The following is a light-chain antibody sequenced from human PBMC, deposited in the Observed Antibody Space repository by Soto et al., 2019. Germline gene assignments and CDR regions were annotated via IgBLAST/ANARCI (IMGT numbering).Light chain of an antibody. CDR2: LGY. CDR3: MQTLQAPKT. CDR1: QSLLHSNGDTY. V-gene: IGKV2-28*01. J-gene: IGKJ3*01. Sequence: EIVLTQSPLYLPVTPGEPASISCRSSQSLLHSNGDTYLDWYLQKPGQSPQLLVYLGYNRASGVPGRFRGTGSGADFTLRISRVEAEDVGVYYCMQTLQAPKTFRPGTRVDIK.